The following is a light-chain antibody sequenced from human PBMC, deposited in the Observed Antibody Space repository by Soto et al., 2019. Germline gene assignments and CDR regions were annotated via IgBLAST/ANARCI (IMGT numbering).Light chain of an antibody. CDR2: GNS. J-gene: IGLJ2*01. Sequence: QSVLTQPPSVSGAPGQRVNISCTGSSSNIGAGYDVHWYQQLPGTAPKLLMYGNSNRPSGVPERFSGSKSGTSASLAITGLQAEDEAHYYCQSYDISVSGAVFGGGTKLTVL. CDR1: SSNIGAGYD. V-gene: IGLV1-40*01. CDR3: QSYDISVSGAV.